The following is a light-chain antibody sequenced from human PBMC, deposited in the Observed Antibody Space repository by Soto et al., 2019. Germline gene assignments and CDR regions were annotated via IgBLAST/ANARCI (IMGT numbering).Light chain of an antibody. J-gene: IGKJ5*01. CDR3: QQYTNWPPIT. CDR2: GAS. CDR1: QTVSSN. V-gene: IGKV3-15*01. Sequence: EIVMTQSPATLSVSPGERATLSCRASQTVSSNLAWYQQKPGQAPRLLIYGASTRATGIPARFSGSGSGAAFTLTISRLQSEDFAVYYCQQYTNWPPITFGQGTRLEIK.